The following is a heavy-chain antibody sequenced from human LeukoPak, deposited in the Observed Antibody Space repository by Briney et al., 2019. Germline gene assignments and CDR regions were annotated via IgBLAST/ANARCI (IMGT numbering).Heavy chain of an antibody. CDR3: AKGRGQYCSSTSCYDQGDY. CDR1: RFTFSSYA. D-gene: IGHD2-2*01. CDR2: ISGSGSST. V-gene: IGHV3-23*01. J-gene: IGHJ4*02. Sequence: GGSLRLSCAASRFTFSSYAMTWVRQAPGKGLEWVSGISGSGSSTYYADSVKGRFTISRDNSKNTLYLQMNSLRAEDTAVYYCAKGRGQYCSSTSCYDQGDYWGQGTLVTVSS.